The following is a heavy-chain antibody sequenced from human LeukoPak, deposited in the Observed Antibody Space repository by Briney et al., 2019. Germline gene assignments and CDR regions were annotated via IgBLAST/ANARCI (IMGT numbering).Heavy chain of an antibody. Sequence: PSETLSLTCAVYGGSFSGYYWSWIRQPPGKGLEWIGEINHSGSTNYNPSLKSRVTISVDTSKNQFSLKLSSVTAADTAVYYCARGLKRVLLWFEELPYFDYWGQGTLVTVSS. CDR1: GGSFSGYY. V-gene: IGHV4-34*01. D-gene: IGHD3-10*01. CDR3: ARGLKRVLLWFEELPYFDY. J-gene: IGHJ4*02. CDR2: INHSGST.